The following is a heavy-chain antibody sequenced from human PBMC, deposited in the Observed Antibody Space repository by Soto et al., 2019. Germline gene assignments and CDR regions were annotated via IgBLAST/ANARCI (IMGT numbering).Heavy chain of an antibody. D-gene: IGHD2-15*01. Sequence: EVQLLESGGGLVQPGGSLRLSCAASGFTFGSYAMSWVRQAPGKGLEWVSSMSDTSSGAYYADSVKGRFTISRANSKNTLYLEMNSLRAEDTAVYYCAKDLCWYRHWGQGTLVTVSS. V-gene: IGHV3-23*01. CDR1: GFTFGSYA. CDR3: AKDLCWYRH. CDR2: MSDTSSGA. J-gene: IGHJ4*02.